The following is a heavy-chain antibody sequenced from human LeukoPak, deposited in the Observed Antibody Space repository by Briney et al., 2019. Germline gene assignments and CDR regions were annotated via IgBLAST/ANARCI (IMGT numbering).Heavy chain of an antibody. CDR3: ARDHSNYYDSSGYLVY. Sequence: ASVKVSCKASGGTFSSYAISWVRQAPGQGLEWMGGIIPIFGTANYAQKFQGRVTITADESTSTAYMELSSLRSEDTAVYYCARDHSNYYDSSGYLVYWGQGTLVTVSS. D-gene: IGHD3-22*01. J-gene: IGHJ4*02. CDR2: IIPIFGTA. V-gene: IGHV1-69*13. CDR1: GGTFSSYA.